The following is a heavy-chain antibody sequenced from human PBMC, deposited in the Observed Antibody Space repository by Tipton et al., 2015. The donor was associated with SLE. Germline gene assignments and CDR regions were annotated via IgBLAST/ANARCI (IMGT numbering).Heavy chain of an antibody. CDR3: ARVLIGRRLVGY. Sequence: TLSLTCKVSGDSMTSDCWGWIRQTPGKGLEWIGYIYYSGRTNYNPSLKSRVSISVDKTENQFSLKLKFVTAEDTGVYYCARVLIGRRLVGYWGQGTVVTVSS. D-gene: IGHD2-8*01. V-gene: IGHV4-59*01. J-gene: IGHJ4*02. CDR2: IYYSGRT. CDR1: GDSMTSDC.